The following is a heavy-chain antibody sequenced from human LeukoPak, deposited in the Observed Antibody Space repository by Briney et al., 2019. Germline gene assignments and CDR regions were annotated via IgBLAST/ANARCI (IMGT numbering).Heavy chain of an antibody. Sequence: SETLSLTCTVSGGSISSYYWSWIRQPPGKGLEWIGYIYYSGSTNYNPSLKSRVTISVDTSKNQFSLKLSSVTAADTAVYYCARVGSDYYDSSGPLFDYWGQGTLVTVSS. CDR1: GGSISSYY. CDR2: IYYSGST. CDR3: ARVGSDYYDSSGPLFDY. V-gene: IGHV4-59*01. D-gene: IGHD3-22*01. J-gene: IGHJ4*02.